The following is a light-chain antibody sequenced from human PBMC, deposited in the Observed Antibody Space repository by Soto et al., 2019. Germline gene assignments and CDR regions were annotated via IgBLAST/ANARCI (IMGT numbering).Light chain of an antibody. Sequence: EVVMTQSPATLSVSPGERATLSCMASQSVNSKLAWYQQKPGQAPRLLIYGPSPRATGIPARFSGSGSGTEFILTISSLQSEDSAVSYCQQYEHLKTFGQGTKVE. CDR1: QSVNSK. V-gene: IGKV3-15*01. CDR2: GPS. J-gene: IGKJ1*01. CDR3: QQYEHLKT.